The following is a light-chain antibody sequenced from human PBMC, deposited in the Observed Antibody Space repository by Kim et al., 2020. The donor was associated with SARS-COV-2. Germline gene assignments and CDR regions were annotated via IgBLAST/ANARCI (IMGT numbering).Light chain of an antibody. V-gene: IGKV1-6*01. CDR3: LQDYNYAT. Sequence: ACVGARVTITGRASQAINTDLGWYKQHPGKAPKLLIYGATILECGVPSRFSGSESGTDFTLTISSLQPEDFATYYCLQDYNYATFGQGTKVDIK. CDR1: QAINTD. J-gene: IGKJ1*01. CDR2: GAT.